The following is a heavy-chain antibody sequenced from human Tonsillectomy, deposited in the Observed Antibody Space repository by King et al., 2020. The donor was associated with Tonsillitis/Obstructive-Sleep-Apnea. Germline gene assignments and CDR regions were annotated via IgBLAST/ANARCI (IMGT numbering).Heavy chain of an antibody. Sequence: VQLVESGGGLVQPGGSLRLSCAASGFTFSSYAMSWVRQAPGKGLEWVSSLSDSGSDTYYADSVRGRFTISRHNSKNTLYLQMNSLRAEDTDISYCAKGDSRSTSCYNFFDYWGQGTLVTVSS. CDR3: AKGDSRSTSCYNFFDY. CDR2: LSDSGSDT. CDR1: GFTFSSYA. D-gene: IGHD2-2*02. J-gene: IGHJ4*02. V-gene: IGHV3-23*04.